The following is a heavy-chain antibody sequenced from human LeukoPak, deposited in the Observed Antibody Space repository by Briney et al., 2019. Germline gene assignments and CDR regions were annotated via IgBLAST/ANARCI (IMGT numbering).Heavy chain of an antibody. CDR3: ARMERNKPYSYSMDV. Sequence: GGSLRLSWAASGFTVSSNYMSWVRQAPGKVLEWVSVIYTGGSTYYADTVKGRFTISRDKCKSTLYLQTSSLRAEDTAVYYCARMERNKPYSYSMDVWGKGATVTISS. J-gene: IGHJ6*03. V-gene: IGHV3-66*01. CDR2: IYTGGST. CDR1: GFTVSSNY. D-gene: IGHD3-3*01.